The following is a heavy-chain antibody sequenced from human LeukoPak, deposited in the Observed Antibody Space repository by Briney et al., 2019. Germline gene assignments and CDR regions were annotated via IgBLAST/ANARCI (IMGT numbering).Heavy chain of an antibody. V-gene: IGHV4-39*01. CDR1: GDSISSNYC. CDR2: IYDSGST. D-gene: IGHD3-10*01. J-gene: IGHJ5*02. CDR3: ARHYGP. Sequence: SGTLSLTCAVSGDSISSNYCWRWVRQPPGKGLEWIGSIYDSGSTYYNPSLKSRVTISVDTSKNQFSLKLNSVTAADTAAYYCARHYGPWGQGTLVTVSS.